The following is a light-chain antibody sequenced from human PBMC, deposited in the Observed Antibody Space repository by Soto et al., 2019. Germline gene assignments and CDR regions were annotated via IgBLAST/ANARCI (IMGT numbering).Light chain of an antibody. V-gene: IGLV2-14*01. CDR1: SSDVGGYNY. Sequence: QSALTQPASVSGSPGQSITISCSGTSSDVGGYNYVSWYQQSPGKAPKLLIYEVTNRPSGVSNRFSGSKSGNTASLTISGLQAEDEADYYCSSYASTTSYVFGDGTKVTVL. J-gene: IGLJ1*01. CDR2: EVT. CDR3: SSYASTTSYV.